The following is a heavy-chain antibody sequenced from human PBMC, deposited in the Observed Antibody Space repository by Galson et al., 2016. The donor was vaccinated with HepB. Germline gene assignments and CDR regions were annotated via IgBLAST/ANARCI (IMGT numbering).Heavy chain of an antibody. V-gene: IGHV3-48*03. CDR2: ISSSGSSI. Sequence: SLRLSCAASGFIFGSFEMNWVRQAPGQGLEWLSFISSSGSSIYYADSMKGRFTISRDNAKNSLYLQMNSLKVEDTAVYYCASGGGVIRPVSAYWGQGTLVTVSS. CDR1: GFIFGSFE. J-gene: IGHJ4*02. CDR3: ASGGGVIRPVSAY. D-gene: IGHD2/OR15-2a*01.